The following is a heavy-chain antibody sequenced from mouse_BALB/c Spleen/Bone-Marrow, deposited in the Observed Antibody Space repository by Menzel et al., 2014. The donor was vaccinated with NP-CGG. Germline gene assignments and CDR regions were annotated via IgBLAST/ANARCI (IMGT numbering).Heavy chain of an antibody. Sequence: EVMLVESGRDLVKPGGSLKLSCAASGFTFSNYGMSWVRQTPDKRLEWVATINSGGRYAFYPDSVKGRFTISRDNAKNNLYLQMSSLKSEDTAIYYCARRSDYDYFDYWGQGTTLTVSS. V-gene: IGHV5-6*02. CDR2: INSGGRYA. D-gene: IGHD2-4*01. CDR1: GFTFSNYG. CDR3: ARRSDYDYFDY. J-gene: IGHJ2*01.